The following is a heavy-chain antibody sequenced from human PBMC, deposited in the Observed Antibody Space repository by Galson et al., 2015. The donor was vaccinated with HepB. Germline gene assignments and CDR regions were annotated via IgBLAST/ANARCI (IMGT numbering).Heavy chain of an antibody. CDR1: GFTFSSYA. CDR3: AKSIPVVPAAILQFDY. Sequence: SLRLSCAASGFTFSSYAMSWVRQAPGKGLEWVSAISGSGGSTYYADSVKGRFTISRDNSKNTLYLQMNSLRAEDTAVYYCAKSIPVVPAAILQFDYWGQGTLVTVSS. CDR2: ISGSGGST. V-gene: IGHV3-23*01. J-gene: IGHJ4*02. D-gene: IGHD2-2*01.